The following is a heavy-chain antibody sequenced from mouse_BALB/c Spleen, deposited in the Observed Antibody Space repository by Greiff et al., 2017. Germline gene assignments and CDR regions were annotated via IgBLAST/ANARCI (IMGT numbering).Heavy chain of an antibody. J-gene: IGHJ3*01. Sequence: DVQLVESGGDLVKPGGSLKLSCAASGFTFSSYGMSWVRQTPDKRLEWVATISSGGSYTYYPDSVKGRFTISRDNAKNTLYLQMSSLKSEDTAMYYCARHPYPAAWFAYWGQGTLVTVSA. CDR1: GFTFSSYG. CDR3: ARHPYPAAWFAY. V-gene: IGHV5-6*01. CDR2: ISSGGSYT.